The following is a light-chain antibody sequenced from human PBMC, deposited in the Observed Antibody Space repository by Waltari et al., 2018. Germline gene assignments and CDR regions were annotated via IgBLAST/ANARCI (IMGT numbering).Light chain of an antibody. CDR2: RNN. CDR3: ASWDDNLSGWV. Sequence: QSVLTQPPSASGTPGQRVTISCSGSSSNIGRSYVYWYQQLPGTAPKLPSYRNNQRPSGVPDRFAGSKSGTSASLAISGLRSEDEADYYCASWDDNLSGWVFGGGTKLTVL. CDR1: SSNIGRSY. J-gene: IGLJ3*02. V-gene: IGLV1-47*01.